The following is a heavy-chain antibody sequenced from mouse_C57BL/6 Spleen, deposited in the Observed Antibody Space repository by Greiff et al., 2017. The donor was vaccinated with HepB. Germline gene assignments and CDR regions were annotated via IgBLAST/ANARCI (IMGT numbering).Heavy chain of an antibody. V-gene: IGHV1-5*01. CDR1: GYTFTSYW. Sequence: VQLQQSGTVLARPGASVKMSCKTSGYTFTSYWMHWVKQRPGQGLEWIGAIYPGNSDTSYNQKFKGKAKLTAVTSASTAYMELSSLTNEDSAVYYCTRRNYGSSYVFLYYFDYWGQGTTLTVSS. D-gene: IGHD1-1*01. CDR3: TRRNYGSSYVFLYYFDY. J-gene: IGHJ2*01. CDR2: IYPGNSDT.